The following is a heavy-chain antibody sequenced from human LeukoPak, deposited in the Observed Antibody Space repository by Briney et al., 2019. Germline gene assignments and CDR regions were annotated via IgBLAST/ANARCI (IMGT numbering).Heavy chain of an antibody. CDR3: ARDARFGELLSVDLDY. V-gene: IGHV3-21*01. CDR2: ISSSSSYI. J-gene: IGHJ4*02. CDR1: GFTFSSYS. Sequence: GGSLRLSCAASGFTFSSYSMNRVRQAPGKGLEWVSSISSSSSYIYYADSVKGRFTISRDNAKNSLYLQMNSLRAEDTAVYYCARDARFGELLSVDLDYWGQGTLVTVSS. D-gene: IGHD3-10*01.